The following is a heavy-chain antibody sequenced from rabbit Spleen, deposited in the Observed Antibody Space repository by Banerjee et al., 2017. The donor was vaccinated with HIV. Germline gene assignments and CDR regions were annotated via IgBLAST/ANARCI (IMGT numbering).Heavy chain of an antibody. CDR2: IDPVFGIT. V-gene: IGHV1S7*01. J-gene: IGHJ4*01. D-gene: IGHD4-1*01. CDR1: GFTLSSYY. Sequence: QLKESGGGLVQAGESLKLSCKASGFTLSSYYMNWVRQAPGKGLEWIGYIDPVFGITYYANWVNGRFSISRENAQNTVFLQMTSLTAADTATYFCARDLTDVVGWNFGWWGQGTLVTVS. CDR3: ARDLTDVVGWNFGW.